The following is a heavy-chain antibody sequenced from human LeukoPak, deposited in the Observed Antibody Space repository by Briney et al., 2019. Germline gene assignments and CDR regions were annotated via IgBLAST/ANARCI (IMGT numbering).Heavy chain of an antibody. D-gene: IGHD3-22*01. Sequence: PGGSLRLSCAASGLTLSHYAMNWVRQAPGKGLEWVSAITNSGDISYYADSVKGRFTISRDNSKNTLYLQMNSLRVEDTAVYYCAKDRSNGCYQGWFDPWGQGTLVTVSS. J-gene: IGHJ5*02. CDR3: AKDRSNGCYQGWFDP. V-gene: IGHV3-23*01. CDR1: GLTLSHYA. CDR2: ITNSGDIS.